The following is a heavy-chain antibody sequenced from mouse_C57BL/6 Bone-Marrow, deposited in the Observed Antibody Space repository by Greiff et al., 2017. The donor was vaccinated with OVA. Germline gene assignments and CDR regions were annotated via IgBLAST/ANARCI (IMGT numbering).Heavy chain of an antibody. CDR3: ASPNFDV. Sequence: QVQLKESGAELARPGASVKLSCKASGYTFTSYGISWVKQRTGQGLEWIGEIYPRSGNTYYNEKFKGKATLTADKSSSTAYMELRSLTSEDSAVYFCASPNFDVWGTGTTVTVSS. J-gene: IGHJ1*03. V-gene: IGHV1-81*01. CDR2: IYPRSGNT. CDR1: GYTFTSYG.